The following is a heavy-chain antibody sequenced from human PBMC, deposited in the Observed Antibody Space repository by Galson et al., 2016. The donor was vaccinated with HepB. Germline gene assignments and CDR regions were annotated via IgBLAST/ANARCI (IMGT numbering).Heavy chain of an antibody. D-gene: IGHD4/OR15-4a*01. Sequence: SLRLSCAASGFTFNSYGMHWVRQAPGKGLEWVAIIWSDTNNKYYADSVKGRFTISRDISKNTLYLQMNSLRAEDTAVHYCARGPGRLAVGAFGFDFWGQGSLVTVSS. J-gene: IGHJ4*02. CDR1: GFTFNSYG. V-gene: IGHV3-33*01. CDR3: ARGPGRLAVGAFGFDF. CDR2: IWSDTNNK.